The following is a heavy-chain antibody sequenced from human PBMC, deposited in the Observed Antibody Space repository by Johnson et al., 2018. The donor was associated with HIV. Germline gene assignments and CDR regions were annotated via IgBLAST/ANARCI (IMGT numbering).Heavy chain of an antibody. Sequence: VQLVESGGGLVKPGGSLRMSCVASGFTFSTYGMTWVRQAPGKGLEWVSAISGTGGTTYYADSVKGRFTISRDNSKNTLYLQMNSLRAEDTAVYFCARAASQQQLKVPFDIWGQGTMVTVSS. J-gene: IGHJ3*02. CDR2: ISGTGGTT. D-gene: IGHD6-13*01. V-gene: IGHV3-23*04. CDR1: GFTFSTYG. CDR3: ARAASQQQLKVPFDI.